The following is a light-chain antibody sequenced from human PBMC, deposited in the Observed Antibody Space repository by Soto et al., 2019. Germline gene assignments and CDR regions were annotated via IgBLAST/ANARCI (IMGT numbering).Light chain of an antibody. Sequence: EIVLTQSPGTQSLSPGERATLSCRASQSVTSNYLAWYQQKPGQAPRLLIYGASTRVAGIPDRFSGSGSGTDFTLTVSRLEPEDFAVYYCQQYADSPLTFGGGTKVDI. J-gene: IGKJ4*01. CDR2: GAS. V-gene: IGKV3-20*01. CDR1: QSVTSNY. CDR3: QQYADSPLT.